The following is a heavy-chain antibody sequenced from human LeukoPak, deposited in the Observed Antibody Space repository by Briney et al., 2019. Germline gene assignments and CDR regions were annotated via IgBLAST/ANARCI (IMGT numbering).Heavy chain of an antibody. D-gene: IGHD3-22*01. CDR3: ARLAIDGFDY. Sequence: GSSVKVSCEASGGTFSSYAISWVRQAPGQGLEWMGGIIPIFGTANYAQKFQGRVTITADESTSTAYMELSSMRSEDTAVYYCARLAIDGFDYWGQGTLVTVSS. CDR2: IIPIFGTA. V-gene: IGHV1-69*01. J-gene: IGHJ4*02. CDR1: GGTFSSYA.